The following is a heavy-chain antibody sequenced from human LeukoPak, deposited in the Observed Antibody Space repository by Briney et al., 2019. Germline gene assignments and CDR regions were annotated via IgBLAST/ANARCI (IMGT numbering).Heavy chain of an antibody. Sequence: GGSLRLSCTASGFTFYDYAMSWVRQAPGKGLEWVSGIYWNGASTVYADSVKGRFTISRDNAKNYLYLQTNSLTAEDTALYYCPTRRGFYGMDVWGQGTTVTVSS. CDR3: PTRRGFYGMDV. J-gene: IGHJ6*02. CDR2: IYWNGAST. V-gene: IGHV3-20*04. D-gene: IGHD3-10*01. CDR1: GFTFYDYA.